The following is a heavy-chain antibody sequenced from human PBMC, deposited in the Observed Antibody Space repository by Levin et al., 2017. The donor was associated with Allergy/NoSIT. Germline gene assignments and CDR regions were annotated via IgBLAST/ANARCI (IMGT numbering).Heavy chain of an antibody. CDR3: AGLYSSGWYWDYYYYYYMDV. CDR1: GGSISSYY. CDR2: IYYSGST. D-gene: IGHD6-19*01. Sequence: SETLSLTCTVSGGSISSYYWSWIRQPPGKGLEWIGYIYYSGSTNYNPSLKSRVTISVDTSKNQFSLKLSSVTAADTAVYYCAGLYSSGWYWDYYYYYYMDVWGKGTTVTVSS. V-gene: IGHV4-59*01. J-gene: IGHJ6*03.